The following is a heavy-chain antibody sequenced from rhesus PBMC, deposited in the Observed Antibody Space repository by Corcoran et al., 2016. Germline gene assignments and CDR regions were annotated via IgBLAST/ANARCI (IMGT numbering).Heavy chain of an antibody. CDR1: GGSISGGYG. J-gene: IGHJ3*01. CDR3: ARLGYSYSYRDAFDC. V-gene: IGHV4S7*01. CDR2: MFSRIGST. D-gene: IGHD5-12*01. Sequence: QLQLQESGPGLVKPSETLSLTCAVSGGSISGGYGWGWIRQLPGKGLEWIGNMFSRIGSTYYNTSLKSRVTSSTDTSKNQFSLKLSAVTAADTAVDYCARLGYSYSYRDAFDCWGQGLRVTVSS.